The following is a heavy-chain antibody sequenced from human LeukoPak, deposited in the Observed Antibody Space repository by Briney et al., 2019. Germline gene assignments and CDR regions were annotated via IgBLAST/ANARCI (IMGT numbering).Heavy chain of an antibody. Sequence: PGGSLRLLCAASGFTFSTHSVNCVRQAPAKGLQWVSYIHGRTSPIYYADSARGRFTISRDKANISMSRQMNSLRVEDTAVYYWARDASNEQQDYWGQGTLVTVSS. V-gene: IGHV3-48*01. CDR2: IHGRTSPI. D-gene: IGHD6-13*01. J-gene: IGHJ4*02. CDR1: GFTFSTHS. CDR3: ARDASNEQQDY.